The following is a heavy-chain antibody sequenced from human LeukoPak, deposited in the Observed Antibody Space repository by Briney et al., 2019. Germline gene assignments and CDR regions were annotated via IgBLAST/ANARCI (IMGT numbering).Heavy chain of an antibody. J-gene: IGHJ4*02. D-gene: IGHD2-2*01. V-gene: IGHV1-18*01. Sequence: ASVKVSCKASRYTFTSYGISWVRQAPGQGLEWMGWISAYNGNTNYAQKLQGRVTMTTDTSTSTAYMELRSLRSDDTAVYYCARDQAGYCSSTSCPIDYWGQGTLVTVSS. CDR2: ISAYNGNT. CDR1: RYTFTSYG. CDR3: ARDQAGYCSSTSCPIDY.